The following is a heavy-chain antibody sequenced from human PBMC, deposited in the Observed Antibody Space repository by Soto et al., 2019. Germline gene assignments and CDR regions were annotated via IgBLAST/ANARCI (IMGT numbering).Heavy chain of an antibody. CDR1: GFTVSSSQ. Sequence: GGSLRLSCAASGFTVSSSQMTWVRQAPGKALEWVSVIFIGGTTQYAVSVKGRFTISRDYSKNTVYLQMNSLRAEDTAVYYCARDDSGAFDIWGQGTMVTVSS. V-gene: IGHV3-53*01. D-gene: IGHD4-17*01. CDR3: ARDDSGAFDI. J-gene: IGHJ3*02. CDR2: IFIGGTT.